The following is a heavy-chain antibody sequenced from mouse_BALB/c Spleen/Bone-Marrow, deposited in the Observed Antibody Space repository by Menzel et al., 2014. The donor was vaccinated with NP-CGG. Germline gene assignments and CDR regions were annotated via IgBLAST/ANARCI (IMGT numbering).Heavy chain of an antibody. CDR3: ASYVYGFYFNY. CDR2: IDPANGNT. CDR1: GFNIKDTY. J-gene: IGHJ2*01. Sequence: VQLQQSGAELVKPGASVKLSCTASGFNIKDTYMHWVKQRPEQGLEWIGRIDPANGNTKYDPKFQGKASITADTSSNTAYRQLSSLTSEDTAVYYCASYVYGFYFNYWGQGTTLTVSS. D-gene: IGHD2-2*01. V-gene: IGHV14-3*02.